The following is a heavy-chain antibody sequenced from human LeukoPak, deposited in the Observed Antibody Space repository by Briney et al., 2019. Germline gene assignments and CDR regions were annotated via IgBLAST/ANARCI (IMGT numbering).Heavy chain of an antibody. CDR3: ARSYSSSLDY. CDR1: GGSLSSYY. J-gene: IGHJ4*02. CDR2: IYYSGST. Sequence: SETLSLTCTVSGGSLSSYYGSWIRQPPGKGLEWIGYIYYSGSTNYNPSLKSRVTISVDTSKNQFSLKLSSVTAADTAVYYCARSYSSSLDYWGQRTLVTVSS. D-gene: IGHD6-6*01. V-gene: IGHV4-59*01.